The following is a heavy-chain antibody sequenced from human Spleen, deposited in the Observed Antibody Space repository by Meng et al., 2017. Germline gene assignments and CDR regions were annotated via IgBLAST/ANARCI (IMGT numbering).Heavy chain of an antibody. CDR2: MYHSDNT. D-gene: IGHD2-2*02. V-gene: IGHV4-30-2*01. CDR1: GGSITRGGYA. CDR3: ARGSGSPEYCSSTSCYSGGWFDP. Sequence: QLQLQESGSGRGKPSQTLSLTCAVSGGSITRGGYAWTWIRQPPGKGLECIVYMYHSDNTCHNPSLKSRVTISVDTSKNQFSLKLSSVTAADTAVYYCARGSGSPEYCSSTSCYSGGWFDPWGQGTLVTVSS. J-gene: IGHJ5*02.